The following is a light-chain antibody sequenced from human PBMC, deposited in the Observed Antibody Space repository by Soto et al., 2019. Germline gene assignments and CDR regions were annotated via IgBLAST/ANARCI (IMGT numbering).Light chain of an antibody. V-gene: IGKV1-6*01. CDR3: LQDYSYPIT. CDR2: AAS. J-gene: IGKJ4*01. CDR1: QGIRND. Sequence: AIQMTQSPSSLSASVGDRVTITCRASQGIRNDLGWYQQKPGKAPKLLIYAASSLHSGVPSRFSGTASGTDFTLTISSLQPEDFATYYCLQDYSYPITFGGGTKVEI.